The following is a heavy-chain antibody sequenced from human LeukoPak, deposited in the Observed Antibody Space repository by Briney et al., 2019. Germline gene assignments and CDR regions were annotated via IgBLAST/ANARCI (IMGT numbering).Heavy chain of an antibody. CDR2: ISAYNGNT. CDR1: GYTFTSYG. D-gene: IGHD2-15*01. CDR3: ARDPSYCSGGSCYRVYFDY. J-gene: IGHJ4*02. V-gene: IGHV1-18*01. Sequence: GASVKVSCKASGYTFTSYGISRVRQAPGQGLEWMGWISAYNGNTNYAQKLQGRVTMTTDTSTSTAYMELRSLRSDDTAVYYCARDPSYCSGGSCYRVYFDYWGQGTLVTVSS.